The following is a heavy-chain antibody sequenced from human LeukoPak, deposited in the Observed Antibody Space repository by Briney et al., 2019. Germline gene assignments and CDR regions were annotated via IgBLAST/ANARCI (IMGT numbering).Heavy chain of an antibody. CDR2: ISTSNTII. CDR3: ARDSGPLFDP. Sequence: GGSLRVSCAASGFTVSNNYMSWVSQAPGKGMEWVSSISTSNTIIYYADSVKGRFTISRDNANNSLYLQMNDLRVEDTTVYYCARDSGPLFDPWGHGTLVTVSS. V-gene: IGHV3-69-1*01. J-gene: IGHJ5*02. CDR1: GFTVSNNY. D-gene: IGHD7-27*01.